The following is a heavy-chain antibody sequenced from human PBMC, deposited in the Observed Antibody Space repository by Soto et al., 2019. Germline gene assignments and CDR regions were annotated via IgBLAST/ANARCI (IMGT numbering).Heavy chain of an antibody. D-gene: IGHD1-7*01. V-gene: IGHV3-23*01. CDR1: GFTFSSYS. CDR3: AKCLQVYCNYDAFHI. Sequence: GGSLRLSCAASGFTFSSYSMSWVRQVPGKGLEWVSHITATGGTTYYADSVKGRFTISRDISRNTLYLQMNSLRDEDTALYYCAKCLQVYCNYDAFHIWGQGTMVTVSS. J-gene: IGHJ3*02. CDR2: ITATGGTT.